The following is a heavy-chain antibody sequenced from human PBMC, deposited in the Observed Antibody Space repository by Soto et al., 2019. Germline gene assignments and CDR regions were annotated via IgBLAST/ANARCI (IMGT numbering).Heavy chain of an antibody. D-gene: IGHD5-12*01. V-gene: IGHV3-23*01. CDR3: AKTGEMATTTFDY. J-gene: IGHJ4*02. Sequence: EVQLLESGGGLVQPGGSLRLSCAASGFTFSSYAMSWVRQAPGKGLEWVSAISGSGGSTYYADSVKGRFTISRDNSKNTLSLQMNSLRAEDTAVYYCAKTGEMATTTFDYWGQGTLVTVSS. CDR1: GFTFSSYA. CDR2: ISGSGGST.